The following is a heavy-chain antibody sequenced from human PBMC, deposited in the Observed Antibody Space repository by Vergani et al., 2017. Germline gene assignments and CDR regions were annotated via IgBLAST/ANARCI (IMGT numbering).Heavy chain of an antibody. V-gene: IGHV4-39*01. CDR2: MDYSGST. Sequence: QVQLQESGPGLVKPSETLSLTCTVSGDSVISTDYHLGWLRQPPGKGLEWIGSMDYSGSTSYNPSLESRISISFETPKNQFSLRLTSVTAADTAVYYCASKRGACRAAYCHSYDFWGPGTLVGVSS. CDR3: ASKRGACRAAYCHSYDF. D-gene: IGHD2-15*01. J-gene: IGHJ4*02. CDR1: GDSVISTDYH.